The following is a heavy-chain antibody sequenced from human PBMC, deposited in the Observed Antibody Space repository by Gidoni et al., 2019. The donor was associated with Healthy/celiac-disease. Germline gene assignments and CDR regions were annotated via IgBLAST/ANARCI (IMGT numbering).Heavy chain of an antibody. V-gene: IGHV3-23*01. CDR2: ISGSGGST. CDR1: GFTFSSYA. CDR3: AKMSTVTTSGYYGMDV. D-gene: IGHD4-4*01. J-gene: IGHJ6*02. Sequence: EVQLLESGGGLVQPGGSLRLCGAASGFTFSSYAMSWVRQAPGKGLEWVSAISGSGGSTYYADSVKGRFTISRDNSKNTLYLQMNSLRAEYTAVYYCAKMSTVTTSGYYGMDVWGQGTTVTVSS.